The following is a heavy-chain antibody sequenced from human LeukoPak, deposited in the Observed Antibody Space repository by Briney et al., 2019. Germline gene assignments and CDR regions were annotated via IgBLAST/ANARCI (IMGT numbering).Heavy chain of an antibody. CDR3: AKDLRKYSSSCLVDY. V-gene: IGHV3-23*01. CDR1: GFTFSSYA. CDR2: ISGSGGST. D-gene: IGHD6-13*01. J-gene: IGHJ4*02. Sequence: PGGSLRLSCAASGFTFSSYAMSWVRQAPREGLEWVSAISGSGGSTYYADSVKGRFTISRDNSKNTLYLQMNSLRAEDTAVYYCAKDLRKYSSSCLVDYWGQGTLVTVSS.